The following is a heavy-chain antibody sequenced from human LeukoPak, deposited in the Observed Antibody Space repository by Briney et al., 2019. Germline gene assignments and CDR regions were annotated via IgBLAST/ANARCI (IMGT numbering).Heavy chain of an antibody. Sequence: GGSLRLSCAASGFTFSTYGMSWVRQAPGKGLEWVSAVRGAGDRTYYADSVKGRYTISRDNSQNTLYLQMNSLRAEDTAVYYCAKQYYYDSGAFDIWGQGTMVTVSS. J-gene: IGHJ3*02. V-gene: IGHV3-23*01. D-gene: IGHD3-22*01. CDR1: GFTFSTYG. CDR3: AKQYYYDSGAFDI. CDR2: VRGAGDRT.